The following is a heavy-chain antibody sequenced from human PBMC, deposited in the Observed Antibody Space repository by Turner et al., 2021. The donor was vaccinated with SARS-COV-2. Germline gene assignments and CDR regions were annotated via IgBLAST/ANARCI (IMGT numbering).Heavy chain of an antibody. D-gene: IGHD3-16*01. V-gene: IGHV4-39*01. CDR2: INYSENI. Sequence: QLQLQESGPGLVKPSETLSLTCPVSGGSITSSNFINNFWAWIRQSPGKGLEWIGSINYSENIYQNPSLKSRAAFSVDPSKNQFSLRLTSVTAADTAVYYCATYPSGDRLGESSQDYWGRGTLVTVSS. J-gene: IGHJ4*02. CDR3: ATYPSGDRLGESSQDY. CDR1: GGSITSSNFINNF.